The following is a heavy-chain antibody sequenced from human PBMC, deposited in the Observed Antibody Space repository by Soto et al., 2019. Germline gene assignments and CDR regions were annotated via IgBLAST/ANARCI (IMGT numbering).Heavy chain of an antibody. D-gene: IGHD3-22*01. J-gene: IGHJ4*02. CDR1: GFTFSSYG. Sequence: PGGSLRLSCAASGFTFSSYGMHWVRQAPGKGLEWVAVISYDGSNKYYADSVKGRFTISRDNSKNTLYLQMNSLRAEDTAVYYCAKDQDYDSSGYDYWGLGTLVTVSS. CDR3: AKDQDYDSSGYDY. CDR2: ISYDGSNK. V-gene: IGHV3-30*18.